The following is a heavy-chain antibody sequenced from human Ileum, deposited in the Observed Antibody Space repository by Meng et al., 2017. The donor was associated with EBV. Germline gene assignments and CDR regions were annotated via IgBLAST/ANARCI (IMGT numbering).Heavy chain of an antibody. D-gene: IGHD5-18*01. CDR2: IRNKPDGSIT. V-gene: IGHV3-72*01. Sequence: EVQLVESGGGLGQPGGSLRLSCTASGFIVSGYYINWVRQGPGKGLEWVGRIRNKPDGSITEYAASVKGRFTISRDDSKNSVYLQMNSLKIEDTAVYYCTRESSYSGPDYEYWGQGTLVTVSS. CDR3: TRESSYSGPDYEY. J-gene: IGHJ4*02. CDR1: GFIVSGYY.